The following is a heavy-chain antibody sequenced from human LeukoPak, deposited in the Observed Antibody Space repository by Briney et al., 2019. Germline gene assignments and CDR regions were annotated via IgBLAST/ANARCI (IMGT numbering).Heavy chain of an antibody. D-gene: IGHD1-26*01. CDR1: GYSFSNYW. V-gene: IGHV5-51*01. J-gene: IGHJ4*02. Sequence: GESLKISCKGSGYSFSNYWIGWVRQMPGKGLEWMGIIYPGDSDTRYSPSFQGQVTISADKSINTAYLQWSSLRASDTAVYYCARRTGWGGSTVSYDFDFWGRGTLVTVSS. CDR3: ARRTGWGGSTVSYDFDF. CDR2: IYPGDSDT.